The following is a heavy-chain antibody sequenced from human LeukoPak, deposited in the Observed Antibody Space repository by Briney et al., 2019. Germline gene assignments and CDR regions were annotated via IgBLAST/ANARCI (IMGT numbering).Heavy chain of an antibody. CDR2: ISASGGST. CDR1: GFTFDNYA. Sequence: GGSLRLSCAASGFTFDNYAMNWVRQAPGKGLEWVSAISASGGSTYYADSVKGRFTISRDNSKNTLYLQMDSLRAEDTAVYYCAKDPTAVTPNAAFDIWGHGTMVTVSS. J-gene: IGHJ3*02. D-gene: IGHD4-17*01. V-gene: IGHV3-23*01. CDR3: AKDPTAVTPNAAFDI.